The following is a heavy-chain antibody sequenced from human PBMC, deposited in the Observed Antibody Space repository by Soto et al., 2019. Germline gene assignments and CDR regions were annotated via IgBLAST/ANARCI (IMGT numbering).Heavy chain of an antibody. CDR1: GFTFSSYA. J-gene: IGHJ5*02. V-gene: IGHV3-30-3*01. D-gene: IGHD4-17*01. CDR2: ISYDGSNK. Sequence: QVQLVESGGGVVQPGRSLRLSCAASGFTFSSYAMHWVRQAPGKGLEWVAVISYDGSNKYYADSVKGRFTISRDNSKNTLYLQMNSLRAEDTAVYYCARDLRRDDYGEIGCWFDPWGQGTLVTVSS. CDR3: ARDLRRDDYGEIGCWFDP.